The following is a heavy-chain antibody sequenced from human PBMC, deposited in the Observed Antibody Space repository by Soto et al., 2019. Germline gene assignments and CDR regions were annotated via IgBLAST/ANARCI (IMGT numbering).Heavy chain of an antibody. Sequence: SLQVSCKASGGTFSSYAISWVRQAPGQGLEWMGGIIPIFGTANYAQKFQGRVTITADESTSTAYMELSSLRSEDTAVYYCARDYGDYVNYCYHGMDVWGQGNTVTVYS. J-gene: IGHJ6*02. CDR3: ARDYGDYVNYCYHGMDV. CDR1: GGTFSSYA. V-gene: IGHV1-69*13. D-gene: IGHD4-17*01. CDR2: IIPIFGTA.